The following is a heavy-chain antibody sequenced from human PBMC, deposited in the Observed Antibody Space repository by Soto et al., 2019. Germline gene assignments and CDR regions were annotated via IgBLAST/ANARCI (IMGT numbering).Heavy chain of an antibody. CDR2: IYYSGST. J-gene: IGHJ6*02. D-gene: IGHD6-13*01. CDR3: ARVGGSSSWDYGMDV. Sequence: SETLSLTCTVSGGSISSGGYYWSWIRQHPGKGLEWIGYIYYSGSTYYNPSLKSRVTISVDTSKNQFSLKLSSVTATDTAVYYCARVGGSSSWDYGMDVWGQGTTVTVSS. V-gene: IGHV4-31*03. CDR1: GGSISSGGYY.